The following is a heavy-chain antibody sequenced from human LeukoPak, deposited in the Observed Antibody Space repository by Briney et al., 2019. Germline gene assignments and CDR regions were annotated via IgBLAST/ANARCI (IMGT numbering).Heavy chain of an antibody. V-gene: IGHV4-4*02. CDR2: IYHSGSP. D-gene: IGHD2-15*01. J-gene: IGHJ6*02. CDR3: ARDKSHCSGGSCYYYGMDV. CDR1: GGSISSNNW. Sequence: SETLSLTCAVSGGSISSNNWWGWVRQPPGKGLEWIGEIYHSGSPNYNPSLKSRVTISVDKSRNHFSLNLSSVTAADTAVYYCARDKSHCSGGSCYYYGMDVWGQGTTVTVSS.